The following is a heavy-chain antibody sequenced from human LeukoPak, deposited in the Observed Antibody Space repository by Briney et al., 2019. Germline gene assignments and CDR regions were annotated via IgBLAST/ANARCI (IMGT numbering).Heavy chain of an antibody. J-gene: IGHJ4*02. V-gene: IGHV4-34*01. CDR1: GGSFSGYY. CDR3: ARDPSLNYDILTRLDY. Sequence: SETLSLTCAVYGGSFSGYYWSWIRQPPGKGLEWIGEINHSGSTNYNPSLKSRVTISVDTSKNQFSLKLSSVTAADTAVYYCARDPSLNYDILTRLDYWGQGTLVTVSS. D-gene: IGHD3-9*01. CDR2: INHSGST.